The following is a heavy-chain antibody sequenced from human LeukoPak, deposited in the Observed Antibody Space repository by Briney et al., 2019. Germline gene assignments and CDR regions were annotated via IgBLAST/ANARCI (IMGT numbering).Heavy chain of an antibody. Sequence: SVKVSCKASGGTFSSYTISWVRQAPGQGLEWMGRIIPILGIANYAQKFQGRVTITADKSTSTAYMELSSLRSEDTAVYYRARPRYCSSTSCYWAFDYWGQGTLVTVSS. CDR3: ARPRYCSSTSCYWAFDY. D-gene: IGHD2-2*01. V-gene: IGHV1-69*02. J-gene: IGHJ4*02. CDR2: IIPILGIA. CDR1: GGTFSSYT.